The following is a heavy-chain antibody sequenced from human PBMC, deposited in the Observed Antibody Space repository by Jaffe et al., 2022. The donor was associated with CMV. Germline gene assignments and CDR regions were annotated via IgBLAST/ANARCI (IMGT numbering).Heavy chain of an antibody. CDR1: GGSISSYY. J-gene: IGHJ6*03. CDR2: IYYSGST. V-gene: IGHV4-59*01. CDR3: ARVGAQKTYYYYYYMDV. Sequence: QVQLQESGPGLVKPSETLSLTCTVSGGSISSYYWSWIRQPPGKGLEWIGYIYYSGSTNYNPSLKSRVTISVDTSKNQFSLKLSSVTAADTAVYYCARVGAQKTYYYYYYMDVWGKGTTVTVSS.